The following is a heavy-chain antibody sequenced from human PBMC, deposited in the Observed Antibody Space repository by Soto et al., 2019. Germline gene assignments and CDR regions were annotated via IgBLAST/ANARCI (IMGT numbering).Heavy chain of an antibody. CDR1: GFTFSNHW. V-gene: IGHV3-7*03. CDR2: IKADGSEK. CDR3: ARARGVDS. D-gene: IGHD3-16*01. J-gene: IGHJ5*01. Sequence: EVNLVESGGGLVQPGGSLRLSCAGSGFTFSNHWMNWVRQAPRKGLEWVANIKADGSEKYYVDSVKGRFTISRDNAKNSLYLQMNSLIAEDTAVHYCARARGVDSWGQGALVTVSS.